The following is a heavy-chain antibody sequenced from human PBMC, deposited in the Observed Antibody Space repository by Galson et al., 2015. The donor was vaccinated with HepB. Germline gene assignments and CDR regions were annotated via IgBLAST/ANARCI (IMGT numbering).Heavy chain of an antibody. CDR1: GYTFTRYG. CDR2: ISAYNGNT. CDR3: ARASPIGYHYYYMDV. Sequence: SVKVSCKASGYTFTRYGISWVRQAPGQGLEWMGWISAYNGNTNLAQKFQGRVTMTRDTSISTAYMELSRLRSDDTAVYYCARASPIGYHYYYMDVWGKGTTVTVSS. J-gene: IGHJ6*03. V-gene: IGHV1-18*01. D-gene: IGHD2-2*01.